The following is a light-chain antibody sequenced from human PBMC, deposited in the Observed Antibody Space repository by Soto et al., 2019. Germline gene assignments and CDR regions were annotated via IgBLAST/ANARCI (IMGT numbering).Light chain of an antibody. Sequence: QSALAQPASVSGPPGQSITISCTGTNNLVSWYQQHPGKAPKVVLYEGTKRPSGVSNRFSGSNSGSTASLTISGLQAEDEAHYFCCAYAGNNNYVFGTGTKVTVX. CDR1: NNL. CDR2: EGT. V-gene: IGLV2-23*01. J-gene: IGLJ1*01. CDR3: CAYAGNNNYV.